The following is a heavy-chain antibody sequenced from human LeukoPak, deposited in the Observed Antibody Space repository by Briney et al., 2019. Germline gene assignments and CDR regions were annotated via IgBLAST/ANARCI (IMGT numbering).Heavy chain of an antibody. J-gene: IGHJ4*02. V-gene: IGHV4-34*01. CDR1: GGSFSGYY. D-gene: IGHD2-2*01. Sequence: KASETLSLTCAVYGGSFSGYYRSWIRQPPGKGLEWIGEINHSGSTNYNPSLKSRVTISVDTSKNQFSLKLSSVTAADTAVYYCARGRHSVPAAIRYWGQGTLVTVSS. CDR2: INHSGST. CDR3: ARGRHSVPAAIRY.